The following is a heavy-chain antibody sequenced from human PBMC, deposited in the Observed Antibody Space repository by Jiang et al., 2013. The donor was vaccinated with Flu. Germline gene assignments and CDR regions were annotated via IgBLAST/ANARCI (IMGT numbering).Heavy chain of an antibody. V-gene: IGHV1-69*01. Sequence: VTITADESTSTAYMELSSLRSEDTAVYYCARGGEGGYEYYFDYWGQGTLVTVSS. J-gene: IGHJ4*02. D-gene: IGHD5-12*01. CDR3: ARGGEGGYEYYFDY.